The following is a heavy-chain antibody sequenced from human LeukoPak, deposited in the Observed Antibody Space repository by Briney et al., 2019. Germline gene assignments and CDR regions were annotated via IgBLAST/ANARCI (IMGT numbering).Heavy chain of an antibody. CDR3: AKGGPRVATIGAFDY. V-gene: IGHV3-23*01. CDR2: ISGSGGST. D-gene: IGHD5-12*01. J-gene: IGHJ4*02. CDR1: GFTFRSYA. Sequence: GGSLRLSCGASGFTFRSYAMSWVRRAPGKGLEWVSAISGSGGSTYYADSVKGRFTISRDNSKNTLYLEMNSLRAEDTAVYSCAKGGPRVATIGAFDYWGQGTLVTVSS.